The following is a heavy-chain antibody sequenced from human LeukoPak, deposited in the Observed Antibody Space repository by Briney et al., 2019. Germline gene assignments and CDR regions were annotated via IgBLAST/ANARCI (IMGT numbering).Heavy chain of an antibody. D-gene: IGHD2-21*02. CDR2: VDLEDGET. CDR1: GYTFTDYY. CDR3: ARDPGVVTALPYDAFDI. J-gene: IGHJ3*02. Sequence: ATVKISCKVSGYTFTDYYMHWVQQAPGKGLEWMGLVDLEDGETIYAEKFQGRVTITADTSTDTAYMELSSLRSEDTAVYYCARDPGVVTALPYDAFDIWGQGTMVTVSS. V-gene: IGHV1-69-2*01.